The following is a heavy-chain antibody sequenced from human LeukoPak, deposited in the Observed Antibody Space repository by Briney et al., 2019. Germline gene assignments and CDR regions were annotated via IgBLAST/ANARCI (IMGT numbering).Heavy chain of an antibody. V-gene: IGHV5-51*01. CDR2: IYPGDSDI. D-gene: IGHD1-26*01. J-gene: IGHJ4*02. Sequence: GESLKISCKCSGYIFTTYWIGWVRQLPGKGLERMGIIYPGDSDIRYSPSFQGQVTISVDKSISTAYLQWSSLKASDAAIYYCARWVGGSYTSFRNDYWGQGTLVTVSS. CDR3: ARWVGGSYTSFRNDY. CDR1: GYIFTTYW.